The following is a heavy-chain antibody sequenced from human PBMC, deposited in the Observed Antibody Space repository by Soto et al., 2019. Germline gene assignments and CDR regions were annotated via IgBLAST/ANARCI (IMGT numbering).Heavy chain of an antibody. CDR2: IYYSGST. Sequence: SETLSLTCTVSGGSISSYYWSWIRQPPGKGLEWIGYIYYSGSTNYNPSLKSRVTISVDTSKNQFSLKLSSVTAADTAVYYCARLTRILAPNYDYWGQGTLVTVS. D-gene: IGHD2-15*01. J-gene: IGHJ4*02. V-gene: IGHV4-59*08. CDR1: GGSISSYY. CDR3: ARLTRILAPNYDY.